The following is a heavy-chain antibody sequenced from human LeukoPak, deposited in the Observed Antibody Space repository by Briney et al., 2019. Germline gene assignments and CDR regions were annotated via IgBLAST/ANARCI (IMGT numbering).Heavy chain of an antibody. V-gene: IGHV1-8*03. Sequence: ASVKVSCKASGYTFTSYDINWVRQATGQGLEWMGWMNPNSGNTGYAQKFQGRVTITRNTSISTAYMELSSLRSEDTAVYYCARGGGGSGWYWYYYYYMDVWGKGTTVTVSS. D-gene: IGHD6-19*01. CDR2: MNPNSGNT. CDR1: GYTFTSYD. CDR3: ARGGGGSGWYWYYYYYMDV. J-gene: IGHJ6*03.